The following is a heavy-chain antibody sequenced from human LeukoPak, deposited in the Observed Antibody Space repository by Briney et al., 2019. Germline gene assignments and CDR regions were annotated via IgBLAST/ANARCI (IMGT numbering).Heavy chain of an antibody. CDR2: IYTGGNT. Sequence: GGSLRLSCAASGFTFSSYDMSWVRQAPGKGLEWVSVIYTGGNTFYADSVKGRFTISRDNSKNTLYLQMNSLRAEDTAVYYCASLAWYVNYWGQGTLVTVSS. D-gene: IGHD6-13*01. J-gene: IGHJ4*02. CDR3: ASLAWYVNY. CDR1: GFTFSSYD. V-gene: IGHV3-53*01.